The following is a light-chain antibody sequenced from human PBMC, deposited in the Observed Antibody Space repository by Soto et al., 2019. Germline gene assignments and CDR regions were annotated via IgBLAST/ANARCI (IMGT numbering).Light chain of an antibody. CDR1: ALPKQY. Sequence: SYELTQPPSVSVSPGQTARITCSGDALPKQYAYWYQQKPGQAPVLVIYKDSERPSGIPERFSGSSSGTTVTLTITGVQAEDEADYYCQSADSSDSFFVFATGTKVTVL. J-gene: IGLJ1*01. CDR3: QSADSSDSFFV. V-gene: IGLV3-25*03. CDR2: KDS.